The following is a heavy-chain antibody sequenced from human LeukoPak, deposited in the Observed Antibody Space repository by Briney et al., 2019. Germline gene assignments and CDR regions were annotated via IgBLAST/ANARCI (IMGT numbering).Heavy chain of an antibody. CDR2: INHSGST. J-gene: IGHJ4*02. D-gene: IGHD3-16*01. V-gene: IGHV4-34*01. Sequence: KSSETLSLTCAVYGGSFSGYYWSWIRQPPGKGLEWIGEINHSGSTNYNPSLKSRVTISVDTSKNQFSLKLSSVTAADTAVYYCAANSGGRTPIPFDYWGQGTLVTVSS. CDR3: AANSGGRTPIPFDY. CDR1: GGSFSGYY.